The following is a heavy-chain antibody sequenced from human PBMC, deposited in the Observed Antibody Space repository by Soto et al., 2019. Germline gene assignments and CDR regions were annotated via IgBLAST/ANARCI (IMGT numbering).Heavy chain of an antibody. CDR1: GFTFSSYS. CDR3: ARDHFEDYGDFTFDY. J-gene: IGHJ4*02. Sequence: GGSLRLSCAASGFTFSSYSMNWVRQAPGKGLEWVSYFSSSSSTINYADSVKGRFTISRDNAKNSLYLQMNSLRAEDTAVYYCARDHFEDYGDFTFDYWGQGTLVTVSS. V-gene: IGHV3-48*01. CDR2: FSSSSSTI. D-gene: IGHD4-17*01.